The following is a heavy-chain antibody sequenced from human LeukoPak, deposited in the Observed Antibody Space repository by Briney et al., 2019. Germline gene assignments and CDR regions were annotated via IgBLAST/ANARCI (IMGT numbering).Heavy chain of an antibody. CDR1: GGSISSSSYY. J-gene: IGHJ4*02. D-gene: IGHD3-22*01. V-gene: IGHV4-39*01. Sequence: SETLSLTCTVSGGSISSSSYYWGRNPQPPGQGLECIGSIYYSGSTYYNPSLKSRVTISVDTSKNQFSLKLSSVTAADTAVYYCARRDSSGLWNEGYYFDYWGQGTLVTVSS. CDR3: ARRDSSGLWNEGYYFDY. CDR2: IYYSGST.